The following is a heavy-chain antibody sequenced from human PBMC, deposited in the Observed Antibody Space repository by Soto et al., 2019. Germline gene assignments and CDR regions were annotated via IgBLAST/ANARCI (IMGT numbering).Heavy chain of an antibody. D-gene: IGHD6-19*01. CDR3: AKDGQWLGVYLES. J-gene: IGHJ4*02. CDR1: GFTFSNSA. V-gene: IGHV3-23*01. CDR2: ISASGRST. Sequence: WGSLRLSCTASGFTFSNSAITFFGHAPGKGLEWVSIISASGRSTYHAASVKGRFTISRDNSKDTLYLQMTRLRAEDTATYYCAKDGQWLGVYLESWGQGTQVTVSS.